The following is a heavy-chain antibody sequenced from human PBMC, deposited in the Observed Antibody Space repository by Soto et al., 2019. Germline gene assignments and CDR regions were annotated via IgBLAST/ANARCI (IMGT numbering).Heavy chain of an antibody. V-gene: IGHV3-74*01. D-gene: IGHD2-2*01. CDR3: ASLFTSTHTPRPSDH. CDR2: IKSDGTTT. J-gene: IGHJ4*02. Sequence: GGSLRLSCEASGFAFTTYWMHWVRQAPGKGLVWVSGIKSDGTTTTYADSVKGRFTISRDNAKNTLYLQMSSLSAEDTAVYYCASLFTSTHTPRPSDHRGQGTQVTVSS. CDR1: GFAFTTYW.